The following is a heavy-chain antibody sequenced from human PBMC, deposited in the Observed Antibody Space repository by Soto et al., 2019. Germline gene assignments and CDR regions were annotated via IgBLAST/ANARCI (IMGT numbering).Heavy chain of an antibody. CDR3: ARVTTTSFYYYGMDV. Sequence: GESLKISCKGSGYSFTSYWIGWVRQMPGKGLEWMGIIYPGDSDTRYSPSFQGQVTISADKSISTAYLQWSSLKASDTAMYYCARVTTTSFYYYGMDVWGQGTTVTVYS. CDR1: GYSFTSYW. D-gene: IGHD4-4*01. V-gene: IGHV5-51*01. CDR2: IYPGDSDT. J-gene: IGHJ6*02.